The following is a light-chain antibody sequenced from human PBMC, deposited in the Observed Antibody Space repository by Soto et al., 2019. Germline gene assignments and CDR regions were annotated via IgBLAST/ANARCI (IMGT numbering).Light chain of an antibody. Sequence: DIQMTQSPSSLSASVGDRVTISCQASQDISKYLNWYQQHPGKAPRLLIYDASSLDAWVPSRFSGSGSGTDCTVTIDSRQPEDIATYFCQKFDTLPPAFGQGTQLEIK. CDR1: QDISKY. CDR3: QKFDTLPPA. V-gene: IGKV1-33*01. CDR2: DAS. J-gene: IGKJ2*01.